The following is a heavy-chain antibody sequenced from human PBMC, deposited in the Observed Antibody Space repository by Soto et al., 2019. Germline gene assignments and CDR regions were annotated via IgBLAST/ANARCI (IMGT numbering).Heavy chain of an antibody. Sequence: ASVKVSCKASGYTFTSYYMHWVRQAPGQGLEWMGIINPSGGSTSYAQKFQGRVTMTRDTSTSTVYMELSSLRSEDTAVYYCARDIVVVPAATYFDYWGQGTLVTVSS. CDR2: INPSGGST. J-gene: IGHJ4*02. V-gene: IGHV1-46*03. D-gene: IGHD2-2*01. CDR3: ARDIVVVPAATYFDY. CDR1: GYTFTSYY.